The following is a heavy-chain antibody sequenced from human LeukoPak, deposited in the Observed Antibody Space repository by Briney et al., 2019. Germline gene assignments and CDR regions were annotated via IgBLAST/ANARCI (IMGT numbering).Heavy chain of an antibody. CDR1: GFTFSSYA. CDR3: ARDSSYGYTPLGIYYYYGMDV. V-gene: IGHV3-23*01. J-gene: IGHJ6*02. Sequence: PGGSLRLSCAASGFTFSSYAMSWVRQAPGKGLEWVSAISGSGGSTYYADSVKGRFTISRDNSKNTLYLQMNSLRAEDTAVYYCARDSSYGYTPLGIYYYYGMDVWGQGTTVTVSS. D-gene: IGHD5-18*01. CDR2: ISGSGGST.